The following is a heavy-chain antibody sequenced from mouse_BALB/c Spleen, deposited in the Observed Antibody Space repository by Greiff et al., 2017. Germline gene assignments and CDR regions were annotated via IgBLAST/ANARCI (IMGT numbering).Heavy chain of an antibody. J-gene: IGHJ2*01. Sequence: EVNVVESGGGLVQPGGSLRLSCATSGFTFSDFYMEWVRQPPGKRLEWIAASRNKANDYTTEYSASVKGRFIVSRDTSQSILYLQMNALRAEDTAIYYCARGGKTGDYFDYWGQGTTLTVSS. D-gene: IGHD4-1*01. V-gene: IGHV7-1*02. CDR3: ARGGKTGDYFDY. CDR1: GFTFSDFY. CDR2: SRNKANDYTT.